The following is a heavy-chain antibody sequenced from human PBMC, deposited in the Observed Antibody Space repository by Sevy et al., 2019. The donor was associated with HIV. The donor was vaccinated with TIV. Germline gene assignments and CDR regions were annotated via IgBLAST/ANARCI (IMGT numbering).Heavy chain of an antibody. D-gene: IGHD6-13*01. J-gene: IGHJ4*02. Sequence: GGSLRLSCVASGFTFSDHYMEWVRQAPGKGLEWVGRTRNKADGYTTEYAASVKGRFTISRDESKNSQYVQMNSLKTEDTAVYYCATHAGIAAAGRVFDYWGQGTLVTVSS. CDR3: ATHAGIAAAGRVFDY. V-gene: IGHV3-72*01. CDR1: GFTFSDHY. CDR2: TRNKADGYTT.